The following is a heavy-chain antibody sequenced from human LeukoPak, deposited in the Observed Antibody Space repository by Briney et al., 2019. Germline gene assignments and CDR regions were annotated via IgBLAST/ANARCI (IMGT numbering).Heavy chain of an antibody. CDR1: GYTFTSYY. J-gene: IGHJ4*02. V-gene: IGHV1-2*02. CDR2: INPNSGGT. Sequence: ASVKVSCKASGYTFTSYYMHWVRQAPGQGLEWMGWINPNSGGTNYAQKFQGRVTMTRATSISTAYMELSRLRSDDTAVYYCARVDYGSGSADYWGQGTLVTVSS. D-gene: IGHD3-10*01. CDR3: ARVDYGSGSADY.